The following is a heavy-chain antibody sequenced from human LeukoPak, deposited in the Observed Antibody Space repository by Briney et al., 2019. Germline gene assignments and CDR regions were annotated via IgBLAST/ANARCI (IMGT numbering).Heavy chain of an antibody. CDR1: GYSFTNYW. Sequence: GESLKISCKGSGYSFTNYWIGWVRQLPGKGLEWMGIIYPIDSDTRYRPSFRGQVTFSADKSISTAYLQWSSLKASDTAMYYCARPSAYGEDAFDVWGQGTMVTVSS. J-gene: IGHJ3*01. V-gene: IGHV5-51*01. CDR3: ARPSAYGEDAFDV. D-gene: IGHD2-21*01. CDR2: IYPIDSDT.